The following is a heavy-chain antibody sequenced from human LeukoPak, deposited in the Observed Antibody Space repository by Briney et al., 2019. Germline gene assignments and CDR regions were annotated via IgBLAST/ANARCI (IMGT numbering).Heavy chain of an antibody. D-gene: IGHD3-3*01. V-gene: IGHV1-3*01. CDR2: INAGNGNA. J-gene: IGHJ6*02. Sequence: ASVKVSCKASGYTFTDYGMHWVRQAPGQRLEWMAWINAGNGNAKYSQKFQGRVTITADESTSTAYMELSSLRSEDTAVYYCARANYDFWSGYYYYYYGMDVWGQGTTVTVSS. CDR1: GYTFTDYG. CDR3: ARANYDFWSGYYYYYYGMDV.